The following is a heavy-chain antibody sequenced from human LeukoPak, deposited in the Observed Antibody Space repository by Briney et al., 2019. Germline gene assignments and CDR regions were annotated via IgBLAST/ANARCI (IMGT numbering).Heavy chain of an antibody. CDR3: AREGITTIYDILTGYWVDAFDI. Sequence: EASVKVSCKASGYTFTTYAMNWVRQAPGQGLEWMGWINTNTKNPTYAQGFTGQLVFSLDTSVSTAYLQISSLKAEDTAVYYCAREGITTIYDILTGYWVDAFDIWGQGTMVTVSS. J-gene: IGHJ3*02. CDR1: GYTFTTYA. V-gene: IGHV7-4-1*02. D-gene: IGHD3-9*01. CDR2: INTNTKNP.